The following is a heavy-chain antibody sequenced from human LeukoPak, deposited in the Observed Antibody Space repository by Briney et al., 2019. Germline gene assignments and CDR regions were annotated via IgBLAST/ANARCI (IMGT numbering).Heavy chain of an antibody. V-gene: IGHV1-2*02. D-gene: IGHD1-26*01. CDR3: ARERFPSGSSYYCMDV. J-gene: IGHJ6*02. CDR1: GYTFTGYY. CDR2: INPNSGGT. Sequence: GASVKVSCKASGYTFTGYYMHWVRQAPGQGLEWMGWINPNSGGTNYAQKFQGRVTMTRDTSISTAYMELSRLRSDDTAVYYCARERFPSGSSYYCMDVWGQGTTVTVSS.